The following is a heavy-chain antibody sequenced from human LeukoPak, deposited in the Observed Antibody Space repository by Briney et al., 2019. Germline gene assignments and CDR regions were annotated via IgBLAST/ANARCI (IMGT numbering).Heavy chain of an antibody. CDR1: EFSFGNYA. J-gene: IGHJ5*01. D-gene: IGHD2-21*01. V-gene: IGHV3-23*01. CDR2: ISGTGGAT. Sequence: GGSLRLSCVASEFSFGNYAMSWVRQAPGKGLQWVSQISGTGGATWYAGFARDRFTISRDNSKKTLYLQMSGLRGEDTAMYYCXXDPRDTYGTNWFVSWGQGTLLIVSS. CDR3: XXDPRDTYGTNWFVS.